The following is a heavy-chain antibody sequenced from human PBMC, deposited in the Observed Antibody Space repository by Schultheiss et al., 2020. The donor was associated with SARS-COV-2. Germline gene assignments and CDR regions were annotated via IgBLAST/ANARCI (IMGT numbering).Heavy chain of an antibody. J-gene: IGHJ5*02. V-gene: IGHV3-30*18. CDR3: AKDHGYCSSTSCYTDNWFDP. D-gene: IGHD2-2*02. CDR1: GFTFSSYE. CDR2: ISYDGSNK. Sequence: GGSLRLSCAASGFTFSSYEMNWVRQAPGKGLEWVAVISYDGSNKYYADSVKGRFTISRDNSKNTLYLQMNSLRAEDTAVYYCAKDHGYCSSTSCYTDNWFDPWGQGTLVTVSS.